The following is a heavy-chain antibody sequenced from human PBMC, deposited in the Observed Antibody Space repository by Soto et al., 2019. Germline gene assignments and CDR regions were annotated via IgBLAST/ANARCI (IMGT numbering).Heavy chain of an antibody. Sequence: SVKVSCKASGYTFTRYYMHWVRQAPGQGLEWMGIINPSGGSTSYAQKFRGRVTMTRDTSTSTVYMELSSLRSEDTAVCYCARGLSPGGGAFDYWGQGTLVTVSS. D-gene: IGHD3-16*01. J-gene: IGHJ4*02. CDR2: INPSGGST. V-gene: IGHV1-46*01. CDR1: GYTFTRYY. CDR3: ARGLSPGGGAFDY.